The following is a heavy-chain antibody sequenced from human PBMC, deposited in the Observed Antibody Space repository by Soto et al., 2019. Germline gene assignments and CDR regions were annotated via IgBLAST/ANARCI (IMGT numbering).Heavy chain of an antibody. Sequence: PSVKVSCKASGYTFTSCGISWVRQAPGQGLEWMGWISAYNGNTNYAQKLQGRVTMTTDTSTSTAYMELRSLRSDDTAVYYCARDIGIAAAGTRAFDIWGQGTMVTVSS. CDR3: ARDIGIAAAGTRAFDI. J-gene: IGHJ3*02. CDR1: GYTFTSCG. CDR2: ISAYNGNT. D-gene: IGHD6-13*01. V-gene: IGHV1-18*01.